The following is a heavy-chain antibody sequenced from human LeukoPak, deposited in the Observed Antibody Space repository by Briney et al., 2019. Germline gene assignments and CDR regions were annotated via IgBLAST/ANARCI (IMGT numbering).Heavy chain of an antibody. J-gene: IGHJ6*03. CDR1: GGSVSDYY. CDR2: INHSGST. CDR3: ARMKYTSGWASKYYYYMDV. Sequence: SETLSLTCTISGGSVSDYYWSWIRQPPGKGLEWIGEINHSGSTNYNPSLKSRVTISVDMSKNQFSLNLSSVTAADTAVYYCARMKYTSGWASKYYYYMDVWGKGTTVTVSS. V-gene: IGHV4-34*01. D-gene: IGHD6-19*01.